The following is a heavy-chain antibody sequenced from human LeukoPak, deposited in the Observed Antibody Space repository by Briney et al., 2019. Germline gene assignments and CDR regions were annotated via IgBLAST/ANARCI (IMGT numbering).Heavy chain of an antibody. CDR2: INHSGST. Sequence: SGTLSLTCAVYGGSFGGYYWSWIRQPPGKGLEWIGEINHSGSTNYNPSLKSRVTISVDTSKNQFSLKLSSVTAADTAVYYCASSTWLVIDYWGQGTLVTVSS. CDR1: GGSFGGYY. J-gene: IGHJ4*02. D-gene: IGHD3-9*01. CDR3: ASSTWLVIDY. V-gene: IGHV4-34*01.